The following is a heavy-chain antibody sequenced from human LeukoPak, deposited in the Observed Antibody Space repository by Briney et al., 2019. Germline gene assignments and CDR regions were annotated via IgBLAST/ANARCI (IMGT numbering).Heavy chain of an antibody. J-gene: IGHJ6*02. Sequence: SETLSLTCAVYGGPFSGYYWSWIRQPPGKGLEWIGEINHSGSTNYNPSLKSRVTISVDTSKNQFSLKLSSVTAADTAVYYCASRIAAAHYGMDVWGQGTLVTVSS. V-gene: IGHV4-34*01. CDR1: GGPFSGYY. CDR3: ASRIAAAHYGMDV. D-gene: IGHD6-13*01. CDR2: INHSGST.